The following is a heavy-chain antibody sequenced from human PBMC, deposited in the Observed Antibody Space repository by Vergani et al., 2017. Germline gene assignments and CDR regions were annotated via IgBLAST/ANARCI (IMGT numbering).Heavy chain of an antibody. CDR2: ISSDGGST. J-gene: IGHJ4*02. Sequence: EVQLLESGGGLVQHGGSLRLSCAASGFTFSTYAMTWVRQAPGKGLEWVSTISSDGGSTYYADSVKGRFTISRDNSKNTLSLQMNSLTAEDTAIYYCADLYGDDGFSPFWGQGTLVTVSS. CDR3: ADLYGDDGFSPF. D-gene: IGHD2-21*01. V-gene: IGHV3-23*01. CDR1: GFTFSTYA.